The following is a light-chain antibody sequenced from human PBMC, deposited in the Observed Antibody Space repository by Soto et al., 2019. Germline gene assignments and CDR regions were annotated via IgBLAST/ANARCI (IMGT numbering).Light chain of an antibody. CDR2: KAS. CDR1: QSISSW. CDR3: QQSVDYSGT. Sequence: DIQMTQSPSTLSASEGDRVTITCRASQSISSWLAWYQQKPGKAPKLLIYKASSLESGFPSRFSGSGSGTELTLPISSLEPDDFATCYCQQSVDYSGTFGQGTKVEFK. V-gene: IGKV1-5*03. J-gene: IGKJ1*01.